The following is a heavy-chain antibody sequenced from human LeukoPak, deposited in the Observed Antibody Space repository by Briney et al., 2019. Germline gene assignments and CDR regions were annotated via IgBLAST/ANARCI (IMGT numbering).Heavy chain of an antibody. CDR2: ISSDGSST. CDR3: ARGLSGNYKFDY. V-gene: IGHV3-74*01. J-gene: IGHJ4*02. CDR1: GITFSSYW. D-gene: IGHD1-26*01. Sequence: PGGSLRLSCAASGITFSSYWMHWVRQAPGKGLVWVSRISSDGSSTSYADSVKGRFTISRDNAKNTLYLQVNSLRAEDTAVYYCARGLSGNYKFDYWGQGTLVTVSS.